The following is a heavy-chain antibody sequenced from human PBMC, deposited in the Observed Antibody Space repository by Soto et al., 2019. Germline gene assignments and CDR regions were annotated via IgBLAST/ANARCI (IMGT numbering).Heavy chain of an antibody. CDR3: ARGRKVVATPARDDWFDP. D-gene: IGHD2-21*02. V-gene: IGHV1-2*04. CDR2: INPKDGAT. CDR1: GYSFIDYY. Sequence: QVQLVQSGAEVRRPGASVRVSCKASGYSFIDYYINWVRQAPGQGLEWMGWINPKDGATKSAQKFQDWVTMTSHTSHTIACLALRPDDTALYYCARGRKVVATPARDDWFDPWGQGTLVTVSS. J-gene: IGHJ5*02.